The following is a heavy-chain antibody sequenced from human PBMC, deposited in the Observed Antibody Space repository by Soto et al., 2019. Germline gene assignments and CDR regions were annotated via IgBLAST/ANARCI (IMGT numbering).Heavy chain of an antibody. Sequence: QVQLVESGGGVVQPGRSLRLSCAASGFTFSSYAMHWVRQAPGKGLEWVAVISYDGSNKYYADSVKGRFTISRDNSKNTLYLQMNILRAEDTAVYYCARTMSYDSSGYQEQWHDVFDIWGQGTMVTVSS. J-gene: IGHJ3*02. V-gene: IGHV3-30-3*01. CDR1: GFTFSSYA. CDR2: ISYDGSNK. CDR3: ARTMSYDSSGYQEQWHDVFDI. D-gene: IGHD3-22*01.